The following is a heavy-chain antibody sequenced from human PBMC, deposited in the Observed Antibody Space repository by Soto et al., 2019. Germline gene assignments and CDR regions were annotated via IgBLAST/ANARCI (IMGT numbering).Heavy chain of an antibody. CDR3: ARDMGYDFWSDSKAFDY. J-gene: IGHJ4*02. Sequence: EVQLVESGGGLVQPGRSLRLFCAASGFTFDDYAMHWVRQAPGKGLEWVSGISWNSGSIGYADSVKGRFTISRDNAKNSLSLQMNSLRTEDTALYYCARDMGYDFWSDSKAFDYWGQGTLVTVT. V-gene: IGHV3-9*01. D-gene: IGHD3-3*01. CDR1: GFTFDDYA. CDR2: ISWNSGSI.